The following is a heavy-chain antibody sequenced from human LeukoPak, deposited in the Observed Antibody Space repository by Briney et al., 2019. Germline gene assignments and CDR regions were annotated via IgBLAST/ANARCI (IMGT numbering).Heavy chain of an antibody. V-gene: IGHV3-33*01. CDR1: GFIFNTDG. J-gene: IGHJ3*02. D-gene: IGHD1-26*01. CDR3: AREVEDGAFDI. CDR2: TWSEGSNK. Sequence: PGGSLRLSCVASGFIFNTDGMHWVRQAPGKGLEWVAVTWSEGSNKYYADSVKGRFTVSRDNSKNTVYLVMSRLGAEDTAVYYCAREVEDGAFDIWGQGTLVTVSS.